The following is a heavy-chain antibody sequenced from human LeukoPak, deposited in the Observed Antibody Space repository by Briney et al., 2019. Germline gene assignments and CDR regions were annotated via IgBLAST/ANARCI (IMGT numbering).Heavy chain of an antibody. CDR1: GGTFSSYA. Sequence: SVKVSCTASGGTFSSYAISWVRQAPGQGLEWMGGIIPIFGTANYAQKFQGRVMITTDESTSTAYMELSSLRSEDTAVYYCARDTSDYYDSSGYYPGVFDYWGQGTLVTVSS. D-gene: IGHD3-22*01. CDR2: IIPIFGTA. V-gene: IGHV1-69*05. J-gene: IGHJ4*02. CDR3: ARDTSDYYDSSGYYPGVFDY.